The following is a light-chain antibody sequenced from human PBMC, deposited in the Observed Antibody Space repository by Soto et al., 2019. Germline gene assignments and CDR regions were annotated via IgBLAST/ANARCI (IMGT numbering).Light chain of an antibody. V-gene: IGLV3-21*04. CDR1: NIGSKS. CDR2: SDR. J-gene: IGLJ2*01. Sequence: SYELTQPPSVSVAPGKTARITCGGNNIGSKSVHWYQRKPGQAPVLVIYSDRDRPSGIPERVSGPKSGNTATLTISRVEAGDEADYYCQVWDSNSDHVVFGGGTKVTVL. CDR3: QVWDSNSDHVV.